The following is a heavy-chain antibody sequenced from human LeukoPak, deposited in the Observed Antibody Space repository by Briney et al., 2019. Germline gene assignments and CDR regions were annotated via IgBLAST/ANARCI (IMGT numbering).Heavy chain of an antibody. CDR3: ASSLYSGSYLGTHGGYWFDP. D-gene: IGHD1-26*01. Sequence: PGGSLRLSCAASGFTFSSYWMHWVRQAPGKGLVWVSRINSDGSSTSYADSVKGRFTISRDNAKNTLYLQMNSLRAEDTAVYYCASSLYSGSYLGTHGGYWFDPWGQGTLVTVPS. CDR1: GFTFSSYW. V-gene: IGHV3-74*01. J-gene: IGHJ5*02. CDR2: INSDGSST.